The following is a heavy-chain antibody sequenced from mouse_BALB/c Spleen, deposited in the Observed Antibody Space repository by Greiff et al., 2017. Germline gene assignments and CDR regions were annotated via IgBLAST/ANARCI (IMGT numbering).Heavy chain of an antibody. V-gene: IGHV3-2*02. J-gene: IGHJ2*01. CDR2: ISYSGST. CDR3: ARMRYDGRVDY. Sequence: EVQLQQSGPGLVKPSQSLSLTCTVTGYSITSDYAWNWIRQFPGNKLEWMGYISYSGSTSYNPSLKSRISITRDTSKNQFFLQLNSVTTEDTATYYCARMRYDGRVDYWGQGTTLTVSS. D-gene: IGHD2-14*01. CDR1: GYSITSDYA.